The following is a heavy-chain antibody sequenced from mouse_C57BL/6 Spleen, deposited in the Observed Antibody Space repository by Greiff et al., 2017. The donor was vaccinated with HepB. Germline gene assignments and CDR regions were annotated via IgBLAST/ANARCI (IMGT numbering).Heavy chain of an antibody. Sequence: EVQLQQSGPELVKPGASVKISCKASGYTFTDYINWVKQSHGKSLEWIGDINPNNGGTSYNQKFKGKATLTVDKSSSTAYMELRSLTSEDSAVYYCAREGNPYYFDYWGQGTTLTVSS. CDR3: AREGNPYYFDY. CDR1: GYTFTDY. J-gene: IGHJ2*01. V-gene: IGHV1-26*01. D-gene: IGHD2-1*01. CDR2: INPNNGGT.